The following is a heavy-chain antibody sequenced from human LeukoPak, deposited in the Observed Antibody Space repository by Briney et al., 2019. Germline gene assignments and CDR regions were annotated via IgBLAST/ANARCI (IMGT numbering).Heavy chain of an antibody. Sequence: PGGSLRLSCAASGFTFSSYGMHWVRQVPGKGLVWFSHIKSDGSSTSYADSVKGRFTISRDNAKNTLYLQMNSLRAEDQAVYYCARDRGYGFDYWGQGTLVTVSS. D-gene: IGHD5-18*01. CDR2: IKSDGSST. CDR3: ARDRGYGFDY. J-gene: IGHJ4*02. V-gene: IGHV3-74*01. CDR1: GFTFSSYG.